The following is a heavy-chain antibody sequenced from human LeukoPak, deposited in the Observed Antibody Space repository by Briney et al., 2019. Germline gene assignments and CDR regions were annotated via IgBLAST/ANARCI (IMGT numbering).Heavy chain of an antibody. CDR1: GVSISSSSHS. V-gene: IGHV4-39*07. D-gene: IGHD3-16*01. J-gene: IGHJ4*02. Sequence: SETLSLTCSVSGVSISSSSHSCGWIRQSPGKGLEWSGSIYYSGSTFYNPSLKSRVTISVDRSKNQFSLKLSSVTAADTAVFYCARDGKRTSMITSGGARPHYFDYWGQGALVTVSS. CDR3: ARDGKRTSMITSGGARPHYFDY. CDR2: IYYSGST.